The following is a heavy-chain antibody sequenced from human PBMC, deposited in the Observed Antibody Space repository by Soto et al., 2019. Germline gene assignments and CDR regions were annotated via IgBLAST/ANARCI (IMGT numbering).Heavy chain of an antibody. J-gene: IGHJ6*02. V-gene: IGHV1-69*13. D-gene: IGHD3-9*01. CDR1: GGTFSSYA. Sequence: SVKVSCKASGGTFSSYAISWVRQAPGQGLEWTGGIIPIFGTANYAQKFQGRVTITADESTSTAYMELSSLRSEDTAVYYCARDAVLRYFDWLPSYGMDVWGQGTTVTVSS. CDR2: IIPIFGTA. CDR3: ARDAVLRYFDWLPSYGMDV.